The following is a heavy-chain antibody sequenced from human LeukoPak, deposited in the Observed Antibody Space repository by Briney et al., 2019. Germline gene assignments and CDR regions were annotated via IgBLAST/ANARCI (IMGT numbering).Heavy chain of an antibody. D-gene: IGHD3-10*01. V-gene: IGHV3-48*03. CDR1: GFTFSSYE. J-gene: IGHJ6*03. CDR2: ISSSGSTI. Sequence: GGSLRLSCAASGFTFSSYEMNWVRQAPGKGLAWVSYISSSGSTIYYADSVKGRFTISRDNAKNSLYLQMNSLRAEDTAVYYCARGPYASGTYGRRGWVHYMDVWGKGTTVTISS. CDR3: ARGPYASGTYGRRGWVHYMDV.